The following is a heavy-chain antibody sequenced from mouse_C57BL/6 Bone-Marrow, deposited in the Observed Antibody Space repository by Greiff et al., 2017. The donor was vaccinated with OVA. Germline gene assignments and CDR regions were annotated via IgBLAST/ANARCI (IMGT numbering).Heavy chain of an antibody. CDR1: GFTFSSYG. CDR2: ISSGGSYT. Sequence: EVMLVESGGDLVKPGGSLKLSCAASGFTFSSYGMSWVRQTPDKRLEWVATISSGGSYTYYPDSVKGRFTISRDNAKNTLYLQMSSLKSEDTAMDYCASKTAQSPWFAYWGQGTLVTVSA. J-gene: IGHJ3*01. D-gene: IGHD3-2*02. CDR3: ASKTAQSPWFAY. V-gene: IGHV5-6*02.